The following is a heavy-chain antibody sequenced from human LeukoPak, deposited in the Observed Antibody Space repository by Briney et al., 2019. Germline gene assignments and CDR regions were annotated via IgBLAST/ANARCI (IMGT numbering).Heavy chain of an antibody. CDR3: ARGGSGSYYSPRYYFDY. V-gene: IGHV1-46*01. J-gene: IGHJ4*02. CDR1: GYTFTSYY. Sequence: ASVKVSCKASGYTFTSYYMHWVRQAPGQGLEWMGIINPSGGSTSYAQKFQGRVTMTRDTSTSTVYMELSSLRSEDTAVYYCARGGSGSYYSPRYYFDYWGQGTLVTVSS. D-gene: IGHD3-10*01. CDR2: INPSGGST.